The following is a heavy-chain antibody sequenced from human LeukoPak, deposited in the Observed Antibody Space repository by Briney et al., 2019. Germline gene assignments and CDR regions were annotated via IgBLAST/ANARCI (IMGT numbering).Heavy chain of an antibody. CDR3: ARLGRGCSSTSCT. J-gene: IGHJ3*01. D-gene: IGHD2-2*01. CDR2: VNPNSDGT. V-gene: IGHV1-2*02. Sequence: ASVKVSCKASGYTFTGYLIHWVRQAPGQGLEWMGWVNPNSDGTNYAQKFQGRVTMTRDTSISAAYMELSSLRSDDTAVYYCARLGRGCSSTSCTWGQGTMVTVSS. CDR1: GYTFTGYL.